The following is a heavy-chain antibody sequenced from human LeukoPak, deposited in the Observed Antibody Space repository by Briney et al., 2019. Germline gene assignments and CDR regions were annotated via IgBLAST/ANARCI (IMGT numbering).Heavy chain of an antibody. Sequence: VASVKVSCKASGYTFTSYGISWVRQAPGQGLEWMGWISAYNGNTNYAQKLQGRVTMTTDTSTSTAYMELRSLRSDDTAVYYCARYYYDSSGSDYGMDVWGQGTTVTVSS. V-gene: IGHV1-18*01. CDR1: GYTFTSYG. J-gene: IGHJ6*02. CDR3: ARYYYDSSGSDYGMDV. D-gene: IGHD3-22*01. CDR2: ISAYNGNT.